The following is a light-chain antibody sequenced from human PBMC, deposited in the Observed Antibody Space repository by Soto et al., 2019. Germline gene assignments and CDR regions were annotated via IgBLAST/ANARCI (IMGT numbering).Light chain of an antibody. J-gene: IGKJ1*01. CDR3: HQYNYYWT. CDR1: QSVSSN. V-gene: IGKV3-15*01. CDR2: GAS. Sequence: DIVMTQSPATLSVSPGEEATLSCRASQSVSSNLAWFQQKPGQAPRLLIYGASTRATGIPARFSGSGSGTEFTLTISSLQSEDFGVYYCHQYNYYWTFGQGTKVDIK.